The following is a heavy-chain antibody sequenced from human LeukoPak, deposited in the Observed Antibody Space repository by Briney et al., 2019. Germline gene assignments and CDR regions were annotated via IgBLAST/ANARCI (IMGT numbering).Heavy chain of an antibody. J-gene: IGHJ4*02. D-gene: IGHD3-10*01. CDR1: GGSFSGYY. CDR3: ARGRINYYGSGSYYVN. V-gene: IGHV4-34*01. CDR2: INHSGST. Sequence: SETLSLTCAVYGGSFSGYYWSWIRQPPGKGLEWIGEINHSGSTNYNPSLKSRVTISVDTSKNQFSLKLSSVTAADTAVYYCARGRINYYGSGSYYVNWGQGTLVTVSS.